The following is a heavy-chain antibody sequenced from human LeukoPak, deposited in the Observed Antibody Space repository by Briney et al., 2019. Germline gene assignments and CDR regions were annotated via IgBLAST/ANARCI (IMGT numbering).Heavy chain of an antibody. CDR1: GYSFINYG. V-gene: IGHV1-18*01. J-gene: IGHJ4*02. CDR2: ISAYNGNT. Sequence: GASVKVSCKASGYSFINYGVSWVRQAPGQGLEWVGWISAYNGNTNYAQKLQGRVTMTTDTSTSTAYMELRSLRSDDTAVYYCARRLYSGYEDYWGQGTLVTVSS. D-gene: IGHD5-12*01. CDR3: ARRLYSGYEDY.